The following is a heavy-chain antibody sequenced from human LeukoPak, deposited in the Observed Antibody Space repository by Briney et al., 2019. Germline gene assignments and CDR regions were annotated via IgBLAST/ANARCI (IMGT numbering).Heavy chain of an antibody. J-gene: IGHJ4*02. Sequence: SETLSLTCTVSGGSISNFYWSWIRQPAGKTLEWIGRIYSSGSTNYNPSLKSRVTMSLDTSKNQFSLKLSSVTAADTAVYFCARETTGAGTARPFDYGGQETLAT. CDR3: ARETTGAGTARPFDY. CDR2: IYSSGST. V-gene: IGHV4-4*07. D-gene: IGHD6-13*01. CDR1: GGSISNFY.